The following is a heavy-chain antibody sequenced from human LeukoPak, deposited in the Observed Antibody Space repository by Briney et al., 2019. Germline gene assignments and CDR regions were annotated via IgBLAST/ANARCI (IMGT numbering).Heavy chain of an antibody. CDR2: IFPSGGEI. V-gene: IGHV3-23*01. CDR1: GFTFSTFA. D-gene: IGHD2-8*02. CDR3: ATYRQVLLPFES. Sequence: GGSLRLSCAASGFTFSTFAMIWVRQPPGKGLEWVSSIFPSGGEIHYADPVRGRFTISRDNSKSTLSLQMNSLRAEDTAIYYCATYRQVLLPFESWGQGTLATVSS. J-gene: IGHJ4*02.